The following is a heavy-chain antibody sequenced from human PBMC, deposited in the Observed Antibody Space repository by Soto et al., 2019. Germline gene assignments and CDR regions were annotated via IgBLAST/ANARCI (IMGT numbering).Heavy chain of an antibody. Sequence: QVQLQQWGAGLLKPSETLSLSCAVYGGSFNHNYYTWFRQPPGKGLEWIGEISRSGTTKYIPSLKSRATISFDTSKNQVSLKVTSVTAADTAVYYCATSLWFGTQPELWGQGALVTVSS. CDR3: ATSLWFGTQPEL. V-gene: IGHV4-34*01. CDR1: GGSFNHNY. J-gene: IGHJ4*02. D-gene: IGHD3-10*01. CDR2: ISRSGTT.